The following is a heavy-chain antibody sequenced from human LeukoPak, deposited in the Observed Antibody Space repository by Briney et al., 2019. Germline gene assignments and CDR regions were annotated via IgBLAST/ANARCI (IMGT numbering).Heavy chain of an antibody. V-gene: IGHV3-23*01. CDR2: ITTRDGNT. D-gene: IGHD7-27*01. Sequence: GGSLRLSCAASGFTFSSYTMSWVRQAPGKGLEWVSTITTRDGNTYYADSVKGRFTVSRDNSKNTLFLQMNSLRAEDTAVYYCAKDGGLWVSTHWGDSWGRGTLVTVSS. CDR3: AKDGGLWVSTHWGDS. CDR1: GFTFSSYT. J-gene: IGHJ4*02.